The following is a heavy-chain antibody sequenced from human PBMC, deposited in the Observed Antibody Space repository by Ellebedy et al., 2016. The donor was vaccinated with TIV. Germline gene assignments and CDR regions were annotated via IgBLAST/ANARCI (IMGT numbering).Heavy chain of an antibody. V-gene: IGHV4-34*01. D-gene: IGHD2-15*01. J-gene: IGHJ4*02. CDR1: GGSFGGYY. CDR3: ARHPRRVVDTDYFDY. Sequence: SETLSLTCAVYGGSFGGYYWSWIRQPPGKGLEWIGEINHSGSTNYNPSLKSRVTISVGTSKNQFSLKLSSVTAADTAVYYCARHPRRVVDTDYFDYWGQGTLVTVSS. CDR2: INHSGST.